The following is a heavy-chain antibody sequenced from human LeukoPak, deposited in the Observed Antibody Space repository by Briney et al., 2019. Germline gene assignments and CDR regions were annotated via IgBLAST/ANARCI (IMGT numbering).Heavy chain of an antibody. J-gene: IGHJ4*02. CDR1: GGSFSGYY. CDR2: INHSGST. Sequence: SETLSLTCAVYGGSFSGYYWSWIRQPPGKGLEWIGEINHSGSTNYNPSLKSRVTISVDTSKNQFSLKLSSVTAADTAVYYCASSGYDSSGYYSEYWGQGTLVTVSS. CDR3: ASSGYDSSGYYSEY. D-gene: IGHD3-22*01. V-gene: IGHV4-34*01.